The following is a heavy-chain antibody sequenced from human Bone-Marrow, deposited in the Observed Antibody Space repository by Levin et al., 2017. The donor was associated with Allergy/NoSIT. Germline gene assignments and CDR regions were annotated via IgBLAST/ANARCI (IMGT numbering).Heavy chain of an antibody. CDR1: GRSLSGYY. CDR3: AGRRGSSGFWYFDL. Sequence: PSETLSLTCAVYGRSLSGYYWSWIRQPPGRGLQWIGEINYSGSSNHNPSLESPVTISLDTSKNQFSLELTSVTAADTGLYYCAGRRGSSGFWYFDLWGRGTLVTVSS. J-gene: IGHJ2*01. V-gene: IGHV4-34*01. CDR2: INYSGSS. D-gene: IGHD5-12*01.